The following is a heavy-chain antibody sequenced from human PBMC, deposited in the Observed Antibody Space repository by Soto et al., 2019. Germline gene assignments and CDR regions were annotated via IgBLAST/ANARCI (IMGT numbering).Heavy chain of an antibody. CDR1: GGSISGTTYY. J-gene: IGHJ5*02. Sequence: SETLSLTCTVSGGSISGTTYYWGWIRQPPGKGLEWIGSVYYSGVSYYNPSLKSRVTISLDTSKNQFSLKLTSVTAADTAVYSCARHADYGSLGGRFDPWGQGTLVTVSS. CDR2: VYYSGVS. D-gene: IGHD3-10*01. V-gene: IGHV4-39*01. CDR3: ARHADYGSLGGRFDP.